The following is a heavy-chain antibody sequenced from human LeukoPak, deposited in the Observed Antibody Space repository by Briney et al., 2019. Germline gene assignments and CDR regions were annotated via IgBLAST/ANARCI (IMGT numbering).Heavy chain of an antibody. V-gene: IGHV3-21*01. CDR1: GFTFSSYS. CDR2: ISSSSSYI. D-gene: IGHD2-2*01. J-gene: IGHJ4*02. Sequence: PGGSLRLSCAASGFTFSSYSMNWVRQAPGKGLEWVSSISSSSSYIYYAASVKGRFTISRDNAKNSLYLQMNGLRAEDTAVYYCARCSIPADDYWGQGTPVTVSS. CDR3: ARCSIPADDY.